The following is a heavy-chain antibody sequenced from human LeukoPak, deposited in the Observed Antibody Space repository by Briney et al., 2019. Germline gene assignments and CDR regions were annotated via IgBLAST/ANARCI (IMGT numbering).Heavy chain of an antibody. CDR2: ISGSGGTT. CDR3: AKGAGNFDWSYHDY. Sequence: GGSLRLSCVASGFTFRSYAMNWVRQAPGEGLEWVSAISGSGGTTYNADSVKGRFTISRDNSKNTLYLQLNSPRAEDTAVYYCAKGAGNFDWSYHDYWGQGTLVTVSS. V-gene: IGHV3-23*01. J-gene: IGHJ4*02. CDR1: GFTFRSYA. D-gene: IGHD3-9*01.